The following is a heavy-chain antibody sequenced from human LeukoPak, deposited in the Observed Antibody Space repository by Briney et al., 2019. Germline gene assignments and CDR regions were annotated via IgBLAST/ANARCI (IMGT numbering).Heavy chain of an antibody. CDR2: IYHSGST. D-gene: IGHD3-3*01. V-gene: IGHV4-4*02. CDR1: GGSISNITNSNW. CDR3: ARLDTIFGVAKGFDY. Sequence: SETLSLTCAVSGGSISNITNSNWWSWVRQPPGKGLEWIGEIYHSGSTNYNPSLKSRVTISVDKSKNQFSLKLSSVTAADTAVYYCARLDTIFGVAKGFDYWGQGTLVTVSS. J-gene: IGHJ4*02.